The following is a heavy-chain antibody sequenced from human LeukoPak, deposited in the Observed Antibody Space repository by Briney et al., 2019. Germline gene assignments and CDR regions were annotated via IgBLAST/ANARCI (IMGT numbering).Heavy chain of an antibody. J-gene: IGHJ6*02. Sequence: SETLSLTCAVYGGSFSGYYWSWIRQPPGKGLEWIGEINHSGSTNYNPSLKSRVTISVDTSKNQFSLKLSSVTAADTAVYYCARAGSYGYYYGMDVWGQGTTVTVSS. CDR1: GGSFSGYY. V-gene: IGHV4-34*01. CDR3: ARAGSYGYYYGMDV. CDR2: INHSGST. D-gene: IGHD5-18*01.